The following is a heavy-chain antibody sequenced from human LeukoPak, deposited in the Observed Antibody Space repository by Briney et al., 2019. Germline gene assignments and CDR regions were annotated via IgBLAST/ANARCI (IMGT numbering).Heavy chain of an antibody. CDR1: GGSFSGYY. Sequence: SETLSLTCAVYGGSFSGYYWTWIRQPPGKGLKWIGEINHSGSTNYNPSLKSRVTISVDTSKNQFSLKLSSVTAADTAVYYCARGWPFLEWLSPHHYYYGMDVWGQGTTVTVSS. CDR2: INHSGST. CDR3: ARGWPFLEWLSPHHYYYGMDV. V-gene: IGHV4-34*01. D-gene: IGHD3-3*02. J-gene: IGHJ6*02.